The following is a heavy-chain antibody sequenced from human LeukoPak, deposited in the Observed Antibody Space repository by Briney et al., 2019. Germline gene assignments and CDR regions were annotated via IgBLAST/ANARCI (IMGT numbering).Heavy chain of an antibody. V-gene: IGHV3-48*03. J-gene: IGHJ4*02. CDR2: ISSSGSTI. Sequence: GGSLRLSCAASGFTFSSYEMNSVRQAPGKGLEWVSYISSSGSTIYYADSVKGRFTISGDNAKNSRYLQMNSLRVEDTAVYYCVASSWAYYFDYWGQGTLVTVSS. CDR1: GFTFSSYE. CDR3: VASSWAYYFDY. D-gene: IGHD6-13*01.